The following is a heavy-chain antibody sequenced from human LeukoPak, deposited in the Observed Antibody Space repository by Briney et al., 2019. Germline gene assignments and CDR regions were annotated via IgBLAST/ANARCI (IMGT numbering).Heavy chain of an antibody. CDR1: GFTFSSYW. CDR3: ARGYSSSRYNWFDP. D-gene: IGHD6-13*01. J-gene: IGHJ5*02. V-gene: IGHV3-74*01. CDR2: LKSDGSST. Sequence: PGGSLRLSCAASGFTFSSYWMHWVRQAPGKGLVWVSRLKSDGSSTSYADSMKGRFTISRDNARNTLYLQMNSLRAEDTAVYYCARGYSSSRYNWFDPWGQGTLVTVSS.